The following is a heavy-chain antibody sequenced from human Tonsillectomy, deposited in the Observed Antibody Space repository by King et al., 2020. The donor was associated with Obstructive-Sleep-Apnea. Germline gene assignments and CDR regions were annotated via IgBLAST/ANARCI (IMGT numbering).Heavy chain of an antibody. CDR1: GFTFSTYC. D-gene: IGHD5-12*01. Sequence: QLVQSGGGLVQPGGSLRLSCAASGFTFSTYCMHWVRQAPGKGLVWVSRINSDVTSLSYVDSVKGRFTTSRDNAKNTLYLQMDSLRAEDTAVYYCASRASSGPHAFNLWGQGTMVSVSS. V-gene: IGHV3-74*02. CDR3: ASRASSGPHAFNL. CDR2: INSDVTSL. J-gene: IGHJ3*01.